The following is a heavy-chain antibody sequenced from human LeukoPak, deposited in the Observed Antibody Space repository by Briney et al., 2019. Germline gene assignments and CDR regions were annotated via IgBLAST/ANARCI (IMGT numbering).Heavy chain of an antibody. J-gene: IGHJ3*02. Sequence: PGGPLRLSCAASGITLSDHYMDWVRQAPGKGLEWIGRTGNKANSYTTEYAASVKGRFTISRDDSKNMLYLQMNSLKIEDTAVYYCTTAGDSDAFDIWGQGTMVTVSS. CDR3: TTAGDSDAFDI. CDR2: TGNKANSYTT. CDR1: GITLSDHY. D-gene: IGHD4-17*01. V-gene: IGHV3-72*01.